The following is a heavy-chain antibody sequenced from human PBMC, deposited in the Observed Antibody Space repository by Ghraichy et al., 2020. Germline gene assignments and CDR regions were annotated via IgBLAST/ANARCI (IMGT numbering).Heavy chain of an antibody. CDR3: ARASTVVRFFYYAGMDV. CDR2: ITSSSRTI. D-gene: IGHD4-23*01. CDR1: GFTFSSYS. V-gene: IGHV3-48*02. J-gene: IGHJ6*02. Sequence: GGSLRLSCVGSGFTFSSYSMNWVRQSPGKGLEWVSYITSSSRTISYADSVKGRFTISRDNAQNSLYLQMNSLRDDDTAVYYCARASTVVRFFYYAGMDVWGQGTTVTVSS.